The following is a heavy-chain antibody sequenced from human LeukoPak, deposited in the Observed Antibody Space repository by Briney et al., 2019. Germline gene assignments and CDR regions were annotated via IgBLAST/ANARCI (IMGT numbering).Heavy chain of an antibody. Sequence: GGSLRLSCAGSGFTFSSYWMNWVRQAPGKGLVWVSRIASDGSSTTYADSVKGRFSISRDNAKNTLYLQMNSLRVEDTAVYYCARGRPHGNDYWGQGTLVTVSS. J-gene: IGHJ4*02. CDR1: GFTFSSYW. CDR2: IASDGSST. D-gene: IGHD4-23*01. CDR3: ARGRPHGNDY. V-gene: IGHV3-74*01.